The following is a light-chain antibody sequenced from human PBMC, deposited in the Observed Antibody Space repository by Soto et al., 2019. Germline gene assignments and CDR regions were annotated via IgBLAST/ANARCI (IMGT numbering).Light chain of an antibody. V-gene: IGKV3-20*01. CDR2: GAS. Sequence: EIVMTQSPATLSVSPGESATLSCRASQSVSSSYLAWYQQKPGQAPRLLIYGASSRATGIPDRFSGSGSGTDFTLTISRLEPEDFAVYYCQRYGSSPTFGGGTKVDIK. CDR1: QSVSSSY. CDR3: QRYGSSPT. J-gene: IGKJ4*01.